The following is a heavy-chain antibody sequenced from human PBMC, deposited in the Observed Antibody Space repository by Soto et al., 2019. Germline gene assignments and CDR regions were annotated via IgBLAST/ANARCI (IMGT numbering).Heavy chain of an antibody. J-gene: IGHJ5*02. V-gene: IGHV3-30-3*01. CDR2: ISYDGSNK. CDR1: GFTFSSYA. CDR3: ARATAPGGFSWFDP. D-gene: IGHD3-16*01. Sequence: GGSLRLSXAASGFTFSSYAIHWVRQAPGKELEWVAIISYDGSNKYYADSVKGRFTISRDNSKNTLFLQMNSLRAEDTAVYYCARATAPGGFSWFDPWGRGTLVTVSS.